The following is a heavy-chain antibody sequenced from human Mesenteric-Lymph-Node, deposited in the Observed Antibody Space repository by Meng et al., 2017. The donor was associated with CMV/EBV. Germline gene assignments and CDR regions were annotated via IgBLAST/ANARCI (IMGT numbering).Heavy chain of an antibody. D-gene: IGHD6-19*01. Sequence: GGSLRLSCAVSGFTFSSYAFSWVRQAPGKGLEWVAAIYSDGSTTYYADSVKGRFTTSRDNSKNTLYLQMNSLRAEDTAVYYCAKGLGSAWYGYGDYWGQGTLVTVSS. J-gene: IGHJ4*02. V-gene: IGHV3-23*03. CDR3: AKGLGSAWYGYGDY. CDR2: IYSDGSTT. CDR1: GFTFSSYA.